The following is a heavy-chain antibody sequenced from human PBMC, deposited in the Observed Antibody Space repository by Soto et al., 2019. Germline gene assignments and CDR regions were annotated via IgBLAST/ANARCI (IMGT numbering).Heavy chain of an antibody. D-gene: IGHD3-3*01. V-gene: IGHV3-23*01. CDR2: ITDSAAST. CDR3: AKARFWSGYDPTGGGMDV. Sequence: GGSLRLSCTASGFTFSSFAMSWVRQAPGKGLEWVSTITDSAASTYYADSVKGRFTISRDNSKNTLYLQMNSLRAEDTAVYYCAKARFWSGYDPTGGGMDVWGQGTTVTVSS. J-gene: IGHJ6*02. CDR1: GFTFSSFA.